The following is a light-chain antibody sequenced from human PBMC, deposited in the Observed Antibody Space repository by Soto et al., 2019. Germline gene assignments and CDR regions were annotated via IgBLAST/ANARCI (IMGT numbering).Light chain of an antibody. J-gene: IGKJ4*01. Sequence: EIVLTQSPGTLSLSPGERTTLSCRASQSVSSSYLAWYQQKPGQDPRLLIYGASSRATGNPDWFSGSVSGTDLTLTSSSLAPDDFAVYYGQQYGSSPLTFGGGTKVEIQ. CDR2: GAS. V-gene: IGKV3-20*01. CDR1: QSVSSSY. CDR3: QQYGSSPLT.